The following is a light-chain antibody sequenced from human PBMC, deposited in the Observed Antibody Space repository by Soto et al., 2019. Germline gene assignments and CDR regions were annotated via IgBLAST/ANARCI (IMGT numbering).Light chain of an antibody. V-gene: IGKV3-11*01. CDR3: QQRSGWPPT. CDR2: EAS. CDR1: QRVSTF. Sequence: IVLTESPGTLSLPPGDRATISGRASQRVSTFLAWYQQRPGQAARLLISEASNRANGIPARFTGSGSGTDFTLTISSLEPEDFAVYFCQQRSGWPPTVGEVTKVEIK. J-gene: IGKJ4*01.